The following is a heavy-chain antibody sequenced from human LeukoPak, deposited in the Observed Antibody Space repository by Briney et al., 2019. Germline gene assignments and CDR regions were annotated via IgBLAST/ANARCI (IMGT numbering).Heavy chain of an antibody. D-gene: IGHD6-13*01. J-gene: IGHJ3*02. V-gene: IGHV3-9*01. CDR1: GFTFDDYA. CDR3: AKVKQQLAPYDAFDI. Sequence: GRSLRLSCAASGFTFDDYAMHWVRQAPGKGLEWVSGISWNSGSIGYADSVKGRFTISRDNAKNSLYLQMNSLRAEDTAVYYCAKVKQQLAPYDAFDIWGQGTMVTVSS. CDR2: ISWNSGSI.